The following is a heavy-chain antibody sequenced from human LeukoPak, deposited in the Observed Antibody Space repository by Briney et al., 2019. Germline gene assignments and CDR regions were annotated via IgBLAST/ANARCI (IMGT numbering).Heavy chain of an antibody. D-gene: IGHD3-22*01. CDR1: GFTFSSLW. J-gene: IGHJ4*02. V-gene: IGHV3-7*04. Sequence: GGSLRLSCTTSGFTFSSLWMSWVRQAPGKGLEWVANIKQDGSEKYFGDCVKGRFTISRDNAKNSLYLQMESLRAEDTAVYYCARGEYYYDGGYWGQGTLVTVSS. CDR2: IKQDGSEK. CDR3: ARGEYYYDGGY.